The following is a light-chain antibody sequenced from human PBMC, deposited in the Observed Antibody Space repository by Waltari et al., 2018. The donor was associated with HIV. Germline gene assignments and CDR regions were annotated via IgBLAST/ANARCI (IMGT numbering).Light chain of an antibody. CDR3: LQYEGDTRT. CDR2: KAS. Sequence: DIQMTQSPSPLSASVEDRVTITCRATQSVRTSLAWYKQKHGRSPKLLIYKASTLENEVPSRFSGSGSGTEFNLTISGLLSVDFATYYCLQYEGDTRTFGRGTTV. CDR1: QSVRTS. V-gene: IGKV1-5*03. J-gene: IGKJ1*01.